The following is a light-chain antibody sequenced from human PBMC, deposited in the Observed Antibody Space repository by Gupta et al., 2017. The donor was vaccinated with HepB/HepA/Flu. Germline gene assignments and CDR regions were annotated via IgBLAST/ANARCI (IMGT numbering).Light chain of an antibody. CDR1: QGISSY. J-gene: IGKJ5*01. CDR3: QHKDSYPPT. CDR2: ATS. V-gene: IGKV1-8*01. Sequence: AIRMTQSPSSFSASTGDRVTLTRRASQGISSYLAWYQQKPGKAPKLLTYATSTLQSMVPSRFSGRGSGSDFTLISSCLQAEDFATYYFQHKDSYPPTFGQGTQVEIK.